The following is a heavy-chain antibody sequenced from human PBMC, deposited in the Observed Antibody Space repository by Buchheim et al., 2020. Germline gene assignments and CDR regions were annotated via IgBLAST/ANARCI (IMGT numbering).Heavy chain of an antibody. CDR2: INHSGST. D-gene: IGHD3-16*01. CDR1: GGSFSGYY. V-gene: IGHV4-34*01. Sequence: QVQLQQWGAGLLKPSETLSLTCAVYGGSFSGYYWSWIRQPPGKGLEWIGEINHSGSTNYNPSLKSRVTISVDTSKNQFSLKLSSVTAADMAVYYCARGLGYYDYVWGSNYGMDVWGQGTT. J-gene: IGHJ6*02. CDR3: ARGLGYYDYVWGSNYGMDV.